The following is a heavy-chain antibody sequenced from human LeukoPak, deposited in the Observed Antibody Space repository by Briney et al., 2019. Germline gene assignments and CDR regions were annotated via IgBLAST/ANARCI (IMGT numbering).Heavy chain of an antibody. V-gene: IGHV4-38-2*01. CDR1: GYSISSGYY. J-gene: IGHJ2*01. CDR3: ASRGDSGSYWYFDL. CDR2: IYHSGST. D-gene: IGHD4-17*01. Sequence: PSETLSLTCAVSGYSISSGYYWDWIWQPPGKGLGWIGTIYHSGSTYYNPSLKSRVTISVDTSENQFSLKLTSVTAADTAFYYCASRGDSGSYWYFDLWGRGTLVTVAS.